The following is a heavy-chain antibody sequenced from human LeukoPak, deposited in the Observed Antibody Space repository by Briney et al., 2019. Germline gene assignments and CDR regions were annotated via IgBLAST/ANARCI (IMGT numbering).Heavy chain of an antibody. D-gene: IGHD6-19*01. V-gene: IGHV4-39*01. J-gene: IGHJ4*02. CDR1: GGSISSSSYY. Sequence: SETLSLTCTVSGGSISSSSYYWGWIRQPPGKGLEWIGSIYYSGSTYYNPSLKSRVTISVDTSKNQFSLKLSSVTAADTAVYYCARRSSSGWYARWGQGTLVTVSS. CDR3: ARRSSSGWYAR. CDR2: IYYSGST.